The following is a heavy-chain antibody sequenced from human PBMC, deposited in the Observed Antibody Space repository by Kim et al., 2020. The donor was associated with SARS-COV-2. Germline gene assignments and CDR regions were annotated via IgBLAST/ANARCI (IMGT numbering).Heavy chain of an antibody. J-gene: IGHJ3*02. CDR3: ARQYGDPRGGAFDI. Sequence: SETLSLTCTVSGGSISSYYWSWIRQPPGKGLEWIGYIYYSGSTNYNPSLKSRVTISVDTSKNQFSLKLSSVTAADTAVYYCARQYGDPRGGAFDIWGQGTMVTVSS. D-gene: IGHD4-17*01. V-gene: IGHV4-59*08. CDR2: IYYSGST. CDR1: GGSISSYY.